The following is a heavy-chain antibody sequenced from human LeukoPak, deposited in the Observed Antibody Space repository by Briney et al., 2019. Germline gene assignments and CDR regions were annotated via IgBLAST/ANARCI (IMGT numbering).Heavy chain of an antibody. Sequence: GGSLRLSCAASVFSSDDYAMHWVRQAPGKGLEWVSGISWISGIIDYADSVKGRFTISRDNAKNSLYLQMNSLRAEDTALYYCARGGSSGYGNLDYWGQGTLVTVSS. D-gene: IGHD3-22*01. J-gene: IGHJ4*02. CDR2: ISWISGII. CDR3: ARGGSSGYGNLDY. V-gene: IGHV3-9*02. CDR1: VFSSDDYA.